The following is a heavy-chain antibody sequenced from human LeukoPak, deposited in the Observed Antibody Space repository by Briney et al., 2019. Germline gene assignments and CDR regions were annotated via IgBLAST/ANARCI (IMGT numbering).Heavy chain of an antibody. J-gene: IGHJ4*02. V-gene: IGHV3-7*01. Sequence: GGSLRLSCAASGFTFRSYWMSWVRQAPGKGLEWLGHINQEASRTDHADSVKGRFTISRDNARNLLYLHMSSLRAEDTAVYYCAKYLSRAFDSWGQGILVSVSS. CDR3: AKYLSRAFDS. D-gene: IGHD2/OR15-2a*01. CDR1: GFTFRSYW. CDR2: INQEASRT.